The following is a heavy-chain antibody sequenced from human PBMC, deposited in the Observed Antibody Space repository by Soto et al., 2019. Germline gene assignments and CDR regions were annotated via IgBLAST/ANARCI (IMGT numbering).Heavy chain of an antibody. V-gene: IGHV4-30-4*01. CDR2: IYDSGSS. J-gene: IGHJ4*02. D-gene: IGHD5-12*01. CDR1: GASISSGDYF. Sequence: SETLSLTCTVSGASISSGDYFWSWIRQSPGKGLQWIGYIYDSGSSYYNPSLKSRVTMSVGTSKNQFSLKLSSVTAADTAVYYCAREKGYISGPKNFDYWGQGTLVTVSS. CDR3: AREKGYISGPKNFDY.